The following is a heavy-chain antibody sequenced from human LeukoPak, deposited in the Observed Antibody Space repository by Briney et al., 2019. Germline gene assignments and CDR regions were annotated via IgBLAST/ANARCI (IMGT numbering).Heavy chain of an antibody. Sequence: GGSLRLSCAASGFTFSSYAMSWVRQAPGKGLEWVSAISGSGGSTYYADSAKGRFTISRDNSKNTLYLQMNSLRAEDTAVYYCAKALGYCSSTSCYYFDYWGQGTLVTVSS. CDR1: GFTFSSYA. V-gene: IGHV3-23*01. CDR2: ISGSGGST. CDR3: AKALGYCSSTSCYYFDY. J-gene: IGHJ4*02. D-gene: IGHD2-2*01.